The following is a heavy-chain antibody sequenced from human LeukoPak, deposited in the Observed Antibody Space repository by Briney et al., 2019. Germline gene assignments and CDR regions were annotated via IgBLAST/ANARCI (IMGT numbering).Heavy chain of an antibody. CDR1: GFSVSKIY. D-gene: IGHD6-19*01. J-gene: IGHJ4*02. CDR2: ISVLAYT. V-gene: IGHV3-53*05. CDR3: SRVMTETSGWYQFDY. Sequence: GGSLRLSCAASGFSVSKIYMSWVRQAAGKGREWASLISVLAYTYSADSIKARFTISTDNTENTLYLQMNSLRVENTAVYYWSRVMTETSGWYQFDYWGQGTLVTVSS.